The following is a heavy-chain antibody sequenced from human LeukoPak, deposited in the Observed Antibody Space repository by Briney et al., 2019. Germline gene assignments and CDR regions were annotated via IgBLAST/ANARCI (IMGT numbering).Heavy chain of an antibody. D-gene: IGHD3-22*01. CDR3: ARGRWAYYYDSSGYKY. Sequence: APVKVSCKASGYTFTSYDINWVRQATGQGLEWMGWMNPNSGNTGYAQKFQGRVTMTRNTSISTAYMELSSLRSEDTAVYYCARGRWAYYYDSSGYKYWGQGTLVTVSS. CDR1: GYTFTSYD. CDR2: MNPNSGNT. V-gene: IGHV1-8*01. J-gene: IGHJ4*02.